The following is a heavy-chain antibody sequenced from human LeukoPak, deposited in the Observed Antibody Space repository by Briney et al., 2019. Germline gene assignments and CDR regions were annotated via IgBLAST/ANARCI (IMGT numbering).Heavy chain of an antibody. CDR1: GGSFSGYY. CDR3: ARELEMAPRGYYYMDV. D-gene: IGHD5-24*01. J-gene: IGHJ6*03. Sequence: KPSETLSLTRAVYGGSFSGYYWSWIRQPPGKGLEWIGEINHSGSTNYNPSLKSRVTISVDTSKNQFSLKLSSVTAADTAVYYCARELEMAPRGYYYMDVWGKGTTVTVSS. V-gene: IGHV4-34*01. CDR2: INHSGST.